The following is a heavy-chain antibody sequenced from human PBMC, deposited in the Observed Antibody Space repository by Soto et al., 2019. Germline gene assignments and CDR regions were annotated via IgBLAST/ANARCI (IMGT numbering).Heavy chain of an antibody. CDR2: FSSGGGGT. V-gene: IGHV3-23*01. CDR1: GFTFSNYA. J-gene: IGHJ4*02. Sequence: SGGSLRLSCTASGFTFSNYAMSWVRQAPGKGLEWVSTFSSGGGGTYYADSVKGRFTISRDNSKNTLSLKMNSLRAEDTAVYYCTKANRYCSGANCFTFDYWGLGTLVTVSS. CDR3: TKANRYCSGANCFTFDY. D-gene: IGHD2-15*01.